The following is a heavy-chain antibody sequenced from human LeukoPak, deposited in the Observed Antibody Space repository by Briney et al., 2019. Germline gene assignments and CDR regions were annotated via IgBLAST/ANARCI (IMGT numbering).Heavy chain of an antibody. V-gene: IGHV1-2*02. CDR2: IIPHSGGT. J-gene: IGHJ5*02. Sequence: ASVKVSCKASGYTFTDYYMHWVRQAPGQGLEWIGYIIPHSGGTTYAQKIQGRVTMTRDTSSSAVYMDLSSLRSDDTAVYYCSTEDKYCTSTTCGDSWGQGTLVTVSS. CDR1: GYTFTDYY. CDR3: STEDKYCTSTTCGDS. D-gene: IGHD2-2*01.